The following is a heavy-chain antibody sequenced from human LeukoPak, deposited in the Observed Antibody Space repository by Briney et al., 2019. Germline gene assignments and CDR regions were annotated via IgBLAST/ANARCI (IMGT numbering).Heavy chain of an antibody. CDR3: ARGGNTMVRGVTPSDY. D-gene: IGHD3-10*01. CDR2: INHSGST. V-gene: IGHV4-34*01. J-gene: IGHJ4*02. Sequence: SETLSLTCAVYGGSFSGYYWSWLRQPPGKGLEWIGEINHSGSTNYNPSLKSRVTISVDTSKNQFSLKLSSVTAADTAVYYCARGGNTMVRGVTPSDYWGQGTLVTVSS. CDR1: GGSFSGYY.